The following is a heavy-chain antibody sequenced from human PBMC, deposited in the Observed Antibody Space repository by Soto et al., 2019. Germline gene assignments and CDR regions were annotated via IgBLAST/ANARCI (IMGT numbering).Heavy chain of an antibody. D-gene: IGHD2-8*02. Sequence: QVQLVESGGGVVQPGGSLRLSCAASGFTFSSYGIHWVRQAPGKGLEWVAVLSYDGSYKYYADSVKGRFTISRDNSKNTLHLQMNSLRAEDTAVYHCARDTGGNGIYWSFDLWGRGTLVTVS. V-gene: IGHV3-30*03. CDR3: ARDTGGNGIYWSFDL. CDR1: GFTFSSYG. CDR2: LSYDGSYK. J-gene: IGHJ2*01.